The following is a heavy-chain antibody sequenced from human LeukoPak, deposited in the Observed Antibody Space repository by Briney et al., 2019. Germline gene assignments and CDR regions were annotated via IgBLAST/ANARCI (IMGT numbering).Heavy chain of an antibody. D-gene: IGHD1-26*01. V-gene: IGHV3-49*04. CDR2: IRSKAYGGTT. CDR3: TREIRGSYYTY. J-gene: IGHJ4*02. Sequence: GGSLRLSCTASGFTFGDYAMSWVRQAPGKGLEWVGFIRSKAYGGTTEYAASVKGRFTISRDGSKSIAYLQMNSLKTEDTAVYYCTREIRGSYYTYWGQGTLVTVSS. CDR1: GFTFGDYA.